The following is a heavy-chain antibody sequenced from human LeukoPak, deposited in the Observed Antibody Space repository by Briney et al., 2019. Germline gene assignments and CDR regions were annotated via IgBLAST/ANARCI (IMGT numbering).Heavy chain of an antibody. CDR1: GYTFTSYG. J-gene: IGHJ4*02. CDR3: ARVTYYYDSSGYYLYYFDY. D-gene: IGHD3-22*01. CDR2: ISAYNGNT. Sequence: GASVKVSCKASGYTFTSYGISWVRQAPGQGLEWMGWISAYNGNTNYAQKLQGRVTMTTDTSTSTAYMELRSLRSDDTAVYYCARVTYYYDSSGYYLYYFDYWGQGTLVTVSS. V-gene: IGHV1-18*01.